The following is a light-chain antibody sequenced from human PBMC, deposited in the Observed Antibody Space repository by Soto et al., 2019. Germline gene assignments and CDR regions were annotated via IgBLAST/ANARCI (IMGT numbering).Light chain of an antibody. J-gene: IGLJ3*02. CDR3: CSYAGRYPCGV. Sequence: QSALTQPRSVSASPGQSITISCAGTSSNVGGYNYVSWYQQQPGEAPRLLIYEVIKRPSGVSDRFSGSKSGNTASLTISGLLPEDDADYYCCSYAGRYPCGVFGGGTKLTVL. CDR1: SSNVGGYNY. V-gene: IGLV2-11*01. CDR2: EVI.